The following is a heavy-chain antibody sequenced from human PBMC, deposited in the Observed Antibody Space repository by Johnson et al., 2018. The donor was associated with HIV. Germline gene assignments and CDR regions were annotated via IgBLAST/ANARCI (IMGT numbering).Heavy chain of an antibody. CDR1: GFTFSDYY. D-gene: IGHD2-15*01. J-gene: IGHJ3*01. V-gene: IGHV3-11*04. Sequence: QEQLVESGGGLVKPGGPLRLSCAASGFTFSDYYMSWIRQGPGKGLEWVSGINWNGGRTGYADSVKGRLTISRDNAKNSLYLQMNSLRVEDTAVYYCARERGISGGFDFWGQGTRVSVSS. CDR3: ARERGISGGFDF. CDR2: INWNGGRT.